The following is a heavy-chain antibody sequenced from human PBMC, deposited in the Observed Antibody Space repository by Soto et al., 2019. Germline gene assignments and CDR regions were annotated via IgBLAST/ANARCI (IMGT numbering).Heavy chain of an antibody. V-gene: IGHV1-2*04. CDR1: GHTFTDCY. CDR3: ARGRRYSSGWPDY. J-gene: IGHJ4*02. D-gene: IGHD6-19*01. CDR2: INPNSGGT. Sequence: ASVKVSCKPSGHTFTDCYMHWVRRAPGQGLEWMGWINPNSGGTNYAQKFQGWVTMTRDTSISTAYMELSRLRSDDTAVYYCARGRRYSSGWPDYWGQGTLVTVSS.